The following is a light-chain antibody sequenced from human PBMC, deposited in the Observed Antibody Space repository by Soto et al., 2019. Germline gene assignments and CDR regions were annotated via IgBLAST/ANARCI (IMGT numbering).Light chain of an antibody. CDR2: GAS. J-gene: IGKJ2*01. CDR3: QQYNDWPPYT. Sequence: EIVMTQSPATLSVSPGDRATLSCRASQSVSSNLAWYQQKPGQAPRLLIYGASTRATGIPARFSGSGSGTDVTLSISSRQSEDFAVYYCQQYNDWPPYTFGQGTNVEIK. CDR1: QSVSSN. V-gene: IGKV3-15*01.